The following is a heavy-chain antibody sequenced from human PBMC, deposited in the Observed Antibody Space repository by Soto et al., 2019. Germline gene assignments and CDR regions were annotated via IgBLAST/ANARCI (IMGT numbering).Heavy chain of an antibody. D-gene: IGHD3-22*01. CDR3: TRAYDSSGYYQIAFDY. J-gene: IGHJ4*02. V-gene: IGHV3-49*03. Sequence: QTGGSLRLSCTASGFTFGDYAMSWFRQAPGKGLEWVGFIRSKAYGGTTEYAASVKGRFTISRDDSKSIAYLQMNSLKTEDTAVYYCTRAYDSSGYYQIAFDYWGQGTLVTVSS. CDR2: IRSKAYGGTT. CDR1: GFTFGDYA.